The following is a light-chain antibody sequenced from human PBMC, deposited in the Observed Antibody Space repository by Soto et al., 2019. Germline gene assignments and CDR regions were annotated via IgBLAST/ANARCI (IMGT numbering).Light chain of an antibody. V-gene: IGLV2-14*01. CDR3: SSYTNSSTLVG. J-gene: IGLJ2*01. CDR2: EVS. Sequence: QSALTQPASVSGSPGQSITFSCTGTSSDVGGYNFVSWYQHHPGKAPKLIIYEVSNRPSGVSNRFSASKSGNTASLTISGLQAEDEADYYCSSYTNSSTLVGFGGGTKLTAL. CDR1: SSDVGGYNF.